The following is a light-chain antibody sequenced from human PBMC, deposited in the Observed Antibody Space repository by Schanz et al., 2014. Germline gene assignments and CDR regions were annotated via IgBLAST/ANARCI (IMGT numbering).Light chain of an antibody. CDR2: GAS. CDR3: QQSGTSPLWT. CDR1: QSVSSN. Sequence: EIVMTQSPATLSVSPGERATLSCRASQSVSSNLAWYQQEPGQAPRLLIYGASSRATGIPDRFSGSGSGTDFTLTISRLEPEDFAVYYCQQSGTSPLWTFGQGTKVEIK. J-gene: IGKJ1*01. V-gene: IGKV3-20*01.